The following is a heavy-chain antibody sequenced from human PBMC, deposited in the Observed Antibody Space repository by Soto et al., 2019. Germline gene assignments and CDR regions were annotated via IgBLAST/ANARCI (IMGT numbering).Heavy chain of an antibody. CDR1: GGSFSGYY. D-gene: IGHD2-21*02. CDR3: ARGLVVTAIGEHSYYFDY. Sequence: SETLSLTCAVYGGSFSGYYWSWIRQPPGKGLEWIGEINHSGSTNYNPSLKSRVTISVDTSKNQFSLKLSSVTAADTAVYYCARGLVVTAIGEHSYYFDYWGQGTLVTVSS. V-gene: IGHV4-34*01. J-gene: IGHJ4*02. CDR2: INHSGST.